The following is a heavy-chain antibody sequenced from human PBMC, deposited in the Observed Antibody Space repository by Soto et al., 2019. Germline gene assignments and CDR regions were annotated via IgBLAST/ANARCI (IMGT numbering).Heavy chain of an antibody. J-gene: IGHJ1*01. V-gene: IGHV4-34*01. CDR1: GGSFSGYY. CDR3: ARVGRSYGGRPRYFQH. CDR2: INHSGST. Sequence: SETLSLTCAVYGGSFSGYYWSWIRQPPGKGLEWIGEINHSGSTNYNPSLKSRVTISVDTSKNQFSLKLSSVTAADTAVYYCARVGRSYGGRPRYFQHWGQGTLVTVSS. D-gene: IGHD2-15*01.